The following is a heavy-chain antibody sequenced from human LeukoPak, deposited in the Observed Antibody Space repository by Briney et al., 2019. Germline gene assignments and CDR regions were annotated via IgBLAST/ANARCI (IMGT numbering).Heavy chain of an antibody. V-gene: IGHV4-61*03. CDR1: GASVSSNSYH. CDR3: AREVVPQRYYDRGPHRYRGVDAIDT. D-gene: IGHD3-22*01. Sequence: SETLSLTCTVSGASVSSNSYHWSWIRQAPGKGLEWIGHSGNSDYKPSLKSRVTISTDTSNNHFSLNLVSVTAADTAVYYCAREVVPQRYYDRGPHRYRGVDAIDTWGQGTKVTVSS. J-gene: IGHJ3*02. CDR2: HSGNS.